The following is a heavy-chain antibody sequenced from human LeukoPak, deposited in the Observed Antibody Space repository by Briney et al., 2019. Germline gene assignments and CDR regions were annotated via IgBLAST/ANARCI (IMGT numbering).Heavy chain of an antibody. CDR3: ASSEVAEYYGSGSYYFGY. CDR1: GGTFSSYA. D-gene: IGHD3-10*01. J-gene: IGHJ4*02. CDR2: IIPIFGTA. Sequence: GASVTVSCTASGGTFSSYAISWVRQAPGQGLEWMGGIIPIFGTANYAQKFQGRVTITADESTSTAYMELSSLRSEDTAAYYCASSEVAEYYGSGSYYFGYWGQGTLVTVSS. V-gene: IGHV1-69*13.